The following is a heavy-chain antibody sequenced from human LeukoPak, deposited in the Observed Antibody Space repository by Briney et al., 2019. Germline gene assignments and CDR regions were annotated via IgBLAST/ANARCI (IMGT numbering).Heavy chain of an antibody. Sequence: SETLSLTCTVSGGSISSSSYYWGWIRRPPGKGLEWIVSIYYSGSTYCNPSLKSRVTISVDTSKNQFSLKLSSVTAADTAVYYCARHDYDFWSGYANYFDYWGQGTLVTVSS. CDR2: IYYSGST. CDR3: ARHDYDFWSGYANYFDY. V-gene: IGHV4-39*01. D-gene: IGHD3-3*01. CDR1: GGSISSSSYY. J-gene: IGHJ4*02.